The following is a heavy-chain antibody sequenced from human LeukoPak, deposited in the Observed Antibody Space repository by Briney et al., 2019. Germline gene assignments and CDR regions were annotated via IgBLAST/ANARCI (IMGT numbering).Heavy chain of an antibody. CDR2: IYYSGST. Sequence: SETLSLTCTVSGGSISSYYWSWIRQPPGKGLEWVGYIYYSGSTNYNPSLKSRVTISVDTSKSQFSLKLSSVTAADTAVYYCARSAVAASFSYFDLWGRGTLVTVSS. CDR3: ARSAVAASFSYFDL. CDR1: GGSISSYY. D-gene: IGHD2-15*01. J-gene: IGHJ2*01. V-gene: IGHV4-59*01.